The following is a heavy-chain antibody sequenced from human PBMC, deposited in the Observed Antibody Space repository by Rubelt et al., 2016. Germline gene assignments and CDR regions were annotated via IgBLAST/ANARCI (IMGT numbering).Heavy chain of an antibody. D-gene: IGHD3-10*01. Sequence: QVQLQESGPGLVKPSETLSLTCTVSGGSISTSSYYWGWIRQSPGKGLEWIGTIYNSGSAYYNPSLKSRVTMSVDTSKNQFPRKRCSVTAADTALYYCARQNSWFGELFYDYWGQGTLVTVSS. J-gene: IGHJ4*02. CDR1: GGSISTSSYY. CDR2: IYNSGSA. CDR3: ARQNSWFGELFYDY. V-gene: IGHV4-39*01.